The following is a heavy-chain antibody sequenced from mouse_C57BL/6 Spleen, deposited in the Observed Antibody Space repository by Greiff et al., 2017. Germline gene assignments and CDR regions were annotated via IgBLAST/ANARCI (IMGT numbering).Heavy chain of an antibody. CDR3: ARNDLLLRSYAMDY. D-gene: IGHD1-1*01. Sequence: DVHLVESGGGLVQPGGSLKLSCAASGFTFSDYYMYWVRQTPEKRLEWVAYISNGGGSTYYPDTVKGRFTISRDNAKNTLYLQMSRLKSEDTAMYYCARNDLLLRSYAMDYWGQGTSVTVSS. V-gene: IGHV5-12*01. J-gene: IGHJ4*01. CDR1: GFTFSDYY. CDR2: ISNGGGST.